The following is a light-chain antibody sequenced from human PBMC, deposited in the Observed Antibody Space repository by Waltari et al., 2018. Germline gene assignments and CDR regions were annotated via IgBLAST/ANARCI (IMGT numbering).Light chain of an antibody. V-gene: IGKV3-15*01. CDR2: GAS. CDR3: QQYNNWPPGT. Sequence: VVTQSPATLSVSPGERATLSCRTSQTIGRSLAWYQQKPGQAPRLVIYGASIRATGIPARFSGSGSETEFALTISGLQSEDFAVYYCQQYNNWPPGTFGQGTKVEI. CDR1: QTIGRS. J-gene: IGKJ1*01.